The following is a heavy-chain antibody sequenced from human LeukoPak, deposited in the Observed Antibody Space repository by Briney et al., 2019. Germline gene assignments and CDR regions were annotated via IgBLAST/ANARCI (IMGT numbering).Heavy chain of an antibody. J-gene: IGHJ4*02. Sequence: SETLSLTCTVSGGSISSSSYYWGWIRQPPGKGLEWIGSIYYSGSTYYNPSLKSRVTISVDTSKNQFSLKLSSVTAADTAVYYCARIRPRLVWAIAAAGTLAFDYWGQGTLVTVSS. CDR3: ARIRPRLVWAIAAAGTLAFDY. CDR1: GGSISSSSYY. CDR2: IYYSGST. V-gene: IGHV4-39*07. D-gene: IGHD6-13*01.